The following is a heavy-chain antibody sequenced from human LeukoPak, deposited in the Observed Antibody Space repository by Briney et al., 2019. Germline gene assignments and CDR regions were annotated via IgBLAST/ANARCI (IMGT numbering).Heavy chain of an antibody. CDR3: ASLARRVYVEYYFDY. Sequence: GESLKISCKGSGYSFTSYWIGWVRQMPGKGLEWMGIIYPGDSDTSYSPSFQGQVTISADKSISTAYLQWSSLKASDTAMYYCASLARRVYVEYYFDYWGQGTLVTVSS. CDR2: IYPGDSDT. V-gene: IGHV5-51*01. D-gene: IGHD2-8*01. CDR1: GYSFTSYW. J-gene: IGHJ4*02.